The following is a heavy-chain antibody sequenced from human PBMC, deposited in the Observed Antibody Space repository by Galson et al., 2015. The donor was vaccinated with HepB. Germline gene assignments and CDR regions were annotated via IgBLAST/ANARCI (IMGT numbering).Heavy chain of an antibody. CDR2: ISYDGNNK. CDR3: AKYGSAYYHYYGMDV. V-gene: IGHV3-30*18. D-gene: IGHD3-10*01. CDR1: GFTFSNYG. J-gene: IGHJ6*02. Sequence: SLRLSCAASGFTFSNYGMHWVRQAPGNGLEWVAFISYDGNNKYYTDSVKGRFTISRDDSKNTLYLQMDRLRAEDTALYYCAKYGSAYYHYYGMDVWGQGTTVTVSS.